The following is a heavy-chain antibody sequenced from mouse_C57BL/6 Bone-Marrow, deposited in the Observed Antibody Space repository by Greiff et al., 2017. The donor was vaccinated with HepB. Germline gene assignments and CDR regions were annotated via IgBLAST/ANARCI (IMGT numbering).Heavy chain of an antibody. D-gene: IGHD1-1*01. CDR3: ARQGYYGRWDYAMDY. CDR2: ISNGGGST. Sequence: EVMLVESGGGLVQPGGSLKLSCAASGFTFSDYYMYWVRQTPEKRLEWVAYISNGGGSTYYPDTVKGRFTISRDNAKNTLYLQMSRLKSEDTAMYYCARQGYYGRWDYAMDYWGQGTSVTVSS. J-gene: IGHJ4*01. CDR1: GFTFSDYY. V-gene: IGHV5-12*01.